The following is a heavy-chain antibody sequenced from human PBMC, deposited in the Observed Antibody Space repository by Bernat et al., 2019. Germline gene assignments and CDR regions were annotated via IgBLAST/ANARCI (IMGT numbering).Heavy chain of an antibody. CDR1: GFTFSGSA. CDR3: TRTPGADD. Sequence: EVQLVESGGGLVQPGGSLKLSCVASGFTFSGSAMHWVRQASGKGLEWVGRIRNKVNNYATTYAASVKGRFTISRDDSKDTTYLQMNSLKIEDTAVYYCTRTPGADDWGQGTTVTVSS. V-gene: IGHV3-73*01. D-gene: IGHD3-10*01. CDR2: IRNKVNNYAT. J-gene: IGHJ6*02.